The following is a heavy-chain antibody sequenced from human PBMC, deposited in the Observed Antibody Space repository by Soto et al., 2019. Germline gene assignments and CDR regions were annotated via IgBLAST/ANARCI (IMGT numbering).Heavy chain of an antibody. V-gene: IGHV2-26*01. J-gene: IGHJ5*02. CDR2: IFSNDEK. CDR3: ARIKAGGRTDYFLPSFDP. Sequence: SGPTLVNPTETLTLTCTVSGLSLNNGRLGVSWIRQPPGKALEWLAHIFSNDEKSYRTYLKSRLTIAKDNSRSQVVLTMTNVDPVDSGTYNCARIKAGGRTDYFLPSFDPLGQGTLVTVFS. D-gene: IGHD2-15*01. CDR1: GLSLNNGRLG.